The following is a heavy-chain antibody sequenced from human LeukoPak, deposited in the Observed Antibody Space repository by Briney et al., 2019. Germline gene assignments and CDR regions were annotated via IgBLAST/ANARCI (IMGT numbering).Heavy chain of an antibody. J-gene: IGHJ3*01. CDR2: VIPLFGTT. CDR3: ASGIEVVPSDAFDV. V-gene: IGHV1-69*06. CDR1: GVTFSTYP. Sequence: SMKVSCKASGVTFSTYPISWVRRAPGQGFEWMGRVIPLFGTTSYAQKFKGRVTITADKSTDTAYIELSRLTSEDTALYYCASGIEVVPSDAFDVWGQGTMVTVSS. D-gene: IGHD3-22*01.